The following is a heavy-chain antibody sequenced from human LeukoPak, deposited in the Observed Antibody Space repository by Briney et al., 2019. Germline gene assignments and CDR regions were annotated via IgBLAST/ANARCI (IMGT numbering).Heavy chain of an antibody. CDR1: GGCISNTNW. V-gene: IGHV4-4*01. CDR2: ISLTGLT. Sequence: PSGTLSLTCGVSGGCISNTNWWSLVRQPPGQGLEWIGEISLTGLTHYNPSLESRVTVSLDKSKNQLSLNLTSVTAPDTAVYCCSRESGAFSPFGYWGQGTLVTVLS. D-gene: IGHD1-26*01. CDR3: SRESGAFSPFGY. J-gene: IGHJ4*02.